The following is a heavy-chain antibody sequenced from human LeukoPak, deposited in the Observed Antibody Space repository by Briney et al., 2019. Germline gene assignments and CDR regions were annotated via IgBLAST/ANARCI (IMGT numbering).Heavy chain of an antibody. D-gene: IGHD6-6*01. CDR3: ARADSSIAARLSRSSIFNYYYYMDV. CDR1: GFALSSYA. CDR2: TSSSDAGT. V-gene: IGHV3-23*01. J-gene: IGHJ6*03. Sequence: GGSLRLSCAASGFALSSYAMSWVRQAPGKGLEWVSATSSSDAGTYHAESVRGRFTISRDNSKNTLYLQMNSLRADDAAVYYCARADSSIAARLSRSSIFNYYYYMDVWGRGTTVTVSS.